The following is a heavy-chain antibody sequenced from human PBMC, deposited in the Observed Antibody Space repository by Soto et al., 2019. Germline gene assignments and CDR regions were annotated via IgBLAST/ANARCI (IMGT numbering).Heavy chain of an antibody. CDR2: ISAYNGNT. J-gene: IGHJ5*02. Sequence: ASVKVSCKASGYTFTSYGISWVRQAPGQGLEWMGWISAYNGNTNYAQKLQGRVTMTTDTSTSTAYMELRSLRSDDTAVYYCARHLNPSIIENWFDPWGQGTLVTVSS. D-gene: IGHD3-16*01. CDR1: GYTFTSYG. V-gene: IGHV1-18*04. CDR3: ARHLNPSIIENWFDP.